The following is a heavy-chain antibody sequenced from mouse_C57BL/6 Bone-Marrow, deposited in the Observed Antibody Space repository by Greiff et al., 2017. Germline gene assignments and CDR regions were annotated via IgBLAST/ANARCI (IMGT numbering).Heavy chain of an antibody. CDR3: ASGIYYGNPFAY. Sequence: EVHLVESGPELVKPGASVKMSCKASGYTFTDYNMHWVKQSHGKSLEWIGYINPNNGGTSYNRKFKGKATLTVNKSSSTAYMELRSLTSEDSAVYYCASGIYYGNPFAYWGQGTLVTVSA. CDR1: GYTFTDYN. CDR2: INPNNGGT. D-gene: IGHD2-1*01. V-gene: IGHV1-22*01. J-gene: IGHJ3*01.